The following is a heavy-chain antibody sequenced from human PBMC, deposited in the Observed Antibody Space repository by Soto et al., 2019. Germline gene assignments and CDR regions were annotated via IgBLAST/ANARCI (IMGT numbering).Heavy chain of an antibody. CDR2: IYYSGST. Sequence: PSETLSLTCTVSGCSISSSSYYWGWIRQPPGKGLEWIGSIYYSGSTYYNPSLKSRVTISVDTSKNQFSLKLSSVTAADTAVYYCAMMLSNHRRSGYSKARTPALDYWGQGTLVTVSS. V-gene: IGHV4-39*07. D-gene: IGHD3-22*01. J-gene: IGHJ4*02. CDR3: AMMLSNHRRSGYSKARTPALDY. CDR1: GCSISSSSYY.